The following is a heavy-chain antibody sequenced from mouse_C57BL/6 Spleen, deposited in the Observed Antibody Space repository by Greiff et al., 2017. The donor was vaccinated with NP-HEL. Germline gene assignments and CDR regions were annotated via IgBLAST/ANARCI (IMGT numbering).Heavy chain of an antibody. CDR1: GYAFTNYL. CDR3: ARGYYDAMDY. V-gene: IGHV1-54*01. D-gene: IGHD2-2*01. J-gene: IGHJ4*01. CDR2: INPGSGGT. Sequence: QVQLQQSGAELVRPGTSVKVSCKASGYAFTNYLIEWVKQRPGQGLEWIGVINPGSGGTNYNEKFKGKATLTADKSSSTAYMQLSSLTSEDSAVYFCARGYYDAMDYWGQGTSGTVSS.